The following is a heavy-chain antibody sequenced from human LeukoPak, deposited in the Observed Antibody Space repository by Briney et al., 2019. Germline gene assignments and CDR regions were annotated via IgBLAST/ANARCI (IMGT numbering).Heavy chain of an antibody. J-gene: IGHJ4*02. CDR3: ARGIVVVPAAPYYFDY. CDR2: INHSGST. Sequence: SETLSLTCAAYGGSFSGYYWSWIRQPPGKGLEWIGEINHSGSTNYNPSLKSRVTISVDTSKNQFSLKLSSVTAADTAVYYCARGIVVVPAAPYYFDYWGQGTLVTVSS. CDR1: GGSFSGYY. D-gene: IGHD2-2*01. V-gene: IGHV4-34*01.